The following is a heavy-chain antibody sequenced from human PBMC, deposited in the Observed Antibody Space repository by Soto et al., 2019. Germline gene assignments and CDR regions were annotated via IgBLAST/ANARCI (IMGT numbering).Heavy chain of an antibody. CDR1: GYTFTNFG. D-gene: IGHD3-16*01. J-gene: IGHJ4*02. CDR2: ISAYNGNT. V-gene: IGHV1-18*01. Sequence: QVQLVQSGAEVKKPGASVKVSCKASGYTFTNFGISWVRQAPGQGLEWMGWISAYNGNTNYAQNFQGRVTMTTDTYPSTAYMELSSRRSDDTAVYCCSRGGNPIDDWGQGTLVTVSS. CDR3: SRGGNPIDD.